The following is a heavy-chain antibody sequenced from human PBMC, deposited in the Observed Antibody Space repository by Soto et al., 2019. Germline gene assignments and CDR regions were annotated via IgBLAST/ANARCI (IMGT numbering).Heavy chain of an antibody. CDR1: GGSINTDYW. D-gene: IGHD6-6*01. CDR2: IHRSRGT. J-gene: IGHJ4*02. Sequence: QVQLQESGPGLVSPLGTLSLTCAVSGGSINTDYWWTWVRQPPGKGLEWIGEIHRSRGTNYNSSLKSRDTISIDSSTNHYSLRLYSVTAADTAVYYCASREEARPFWGQGTLVTVSS. CDR3: ASREEARPF. V-gene: IGHV4-4*02.